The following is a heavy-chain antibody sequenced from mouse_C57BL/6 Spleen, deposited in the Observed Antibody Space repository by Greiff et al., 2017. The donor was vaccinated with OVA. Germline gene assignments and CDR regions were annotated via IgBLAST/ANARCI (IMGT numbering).Heavy chain of an antibody. CDR3: TTITLGAMDY. CDR2: IDPETGGT. Sequence: QVQLKESGAELVRPGASVTLSCKASGYTFTDYEMHWVKQTPVHGLEWIGAIDPETGGTAYNQKFKGKAILTADKSSSTAYMELRSLTSEDSAVYYCTTITLGAMDYWGQGTSVTVSS. V-gene: IGHV1-15*01. D-gene: IGHD1-1*02. J-gene: IGHJ4*01. CDR1: GYTFTDYE.